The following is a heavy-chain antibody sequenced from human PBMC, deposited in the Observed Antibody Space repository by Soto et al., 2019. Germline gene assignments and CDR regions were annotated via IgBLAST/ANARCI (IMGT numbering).Heavy chain of an antibody. V-gene: IGHV4-30-4*01. Sequence: SETLSLTCTVSGGSISSGDYYWSWIRQPPGKGLEWIGYIYYSGSTYYNPSLKSRVTISVDTSKNQFSLKLSSVTAADTAVYYCASSPLRLGPYYFDYWGQGTLVTVSS. J-gene: IGHJ4*02. CDR2: IYYSGST. CDR3: ASSPLRLGPYYFDY. D-gene: IGHD3-16*01. CDR1: GGSISSGDYY.